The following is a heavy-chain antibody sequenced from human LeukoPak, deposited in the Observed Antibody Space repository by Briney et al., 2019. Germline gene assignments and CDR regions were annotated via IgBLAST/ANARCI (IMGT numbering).Heavy chain of an antibody. D-gene: IGHD3-3*01. CDR2: IYTSGST. Sequence: SETLPLTCTVSGGSISSYYWSWIRQPAGKGLEWIGRIYTSGSTNYNPSLKSRVTMSVDTSKNQFSLKLSSVTAADTAVYYCARVPVRVFGVVKGRRPDAFDIWGQGTMVTVSS. CDR1: GGSISSYY. CDR3: ARVPVRVFGVVKGRRPDAFDI. V-gene: IGHV4-4*07. J-gene: IGHJ3*02.